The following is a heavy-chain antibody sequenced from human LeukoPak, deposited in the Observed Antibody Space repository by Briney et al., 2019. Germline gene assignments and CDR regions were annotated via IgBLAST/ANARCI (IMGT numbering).Heavy chain of an antibody. V-gene: IGHV1-8*02. CDR3: ARDGYCSGGSCPREHDY. D-gene: IGHD2-15*01. Sequence: ASVKVSCKASGYTFTSYGISWVRQAPGQGLEWMGWMNPNSGNTGYAQKFQGRVTMTRNTSISTAYMELSSLRSEDTAVYYCARDGYCSGGSCPREHDYWGQGTLVTVSS. J-gene: IGHJ4*02. CDR2: MNPNSGNT. CDR1: GYTFTSYG.